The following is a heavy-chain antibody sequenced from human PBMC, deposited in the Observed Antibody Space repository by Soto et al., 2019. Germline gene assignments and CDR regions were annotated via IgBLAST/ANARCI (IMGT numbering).Heavy chain of an antibody. J-gene: IGHJ4*02. CDR1: GFIFSNYA. Sequence: EVQLLESGGDLVQPGGSLRLSCAASGFIFSNYAMTWVRQAPGKGPEWVSTFTSGGSTYYRDTVKGRFTISRDNSKNTLYLQMNRLRAEDTAVYYCARTDKYNSQSSGWAKRFEYWGQGTLVTVSS. CDR2: FTSGGST. D-gene: IGHD6-19*01. V-gene: IGHV3-23*01. CDR3: ARTDKYNSQSSGWAKRFEY.